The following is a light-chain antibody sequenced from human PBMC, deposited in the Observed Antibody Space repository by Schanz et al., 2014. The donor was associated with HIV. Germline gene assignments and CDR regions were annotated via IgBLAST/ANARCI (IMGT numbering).Light chain of an antibody. V-gene: IGLV2-8*01. CDR3: AGWDDSLNVWV. Sequence: QSVLTQPPSASGSLGQSVTISCTGTSSDVGVYNYVSWYQQHPGRAPKLMIYEVTKRPSGVPDRFSGSKSGNTASLTVSGLQAEDEADYYCAGWDDSLNVWVFGGGTKLTVL. CDR2: EVT. CDR1: SSDVGVYNY. J-gene: IGLJ3*02.